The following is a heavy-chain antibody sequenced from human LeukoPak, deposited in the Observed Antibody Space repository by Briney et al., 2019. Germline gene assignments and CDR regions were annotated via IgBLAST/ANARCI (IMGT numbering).Heavy chain of an antibody. V-gene: IGHV3-49*03. Sequence: GGSLRLSCAASGFMFGSFEMNWFRQAPGKGLEWVGFIRSKANGGTTEYAASVKGRFTISRDDSKSIAYLQMNSLRAEDAAVYYCAKERVRYCSGGSCGFAFDIWGQGTMVTVSS. D-gene: IGHD2-15*01. CDR2: IRSKANGGTT. J-gene: IGHJ3*02. CDR1: GFMFGSFE. CDR3: AKERVRYCSGGSCGFAFDI.